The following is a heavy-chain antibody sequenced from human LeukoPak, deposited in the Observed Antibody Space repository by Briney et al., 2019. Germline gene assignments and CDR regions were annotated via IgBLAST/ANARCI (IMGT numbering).Heavy chain of an antibody. Sequence: SETLSLTCAVYGGSFSEYYWSWIRQSPGKGLEWIAEISQSGSINYNPSLKSRVTISVDASKKQFSLKMSSVTAADTAMYYCARGSGWYRGYFDYWGQGTLVTVSS. V-gene: IGHV4-34*01. CDR2: ISQSGSI. D-gene: IGHD6-19*01. CDR3: ARGSGWYRGYFDY. J-gene: IGHJ4*02. CDR1: GGSFSEYY.